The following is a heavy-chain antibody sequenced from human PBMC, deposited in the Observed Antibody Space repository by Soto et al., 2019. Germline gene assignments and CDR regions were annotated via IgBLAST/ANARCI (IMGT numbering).Heavy chain of an antibody. Sequence: PVGSLRLSCAASGFTFSTYWMSWVRQAPGKGLEWVANIKQDGSEKNYVDSVKGRFTVSRDNAKNSLYLQMSTLIAEDTAVYYCARDSGSFSYWGQGTLVTVSS. D-gene: IGHD1-26*01. CDR2: IKQDGSEK. J-gene: IGHJ4*02. V-gene: IGHV3-7*01. CDR1: GFTFSTYW. CDR3: ARDSGSFSY.